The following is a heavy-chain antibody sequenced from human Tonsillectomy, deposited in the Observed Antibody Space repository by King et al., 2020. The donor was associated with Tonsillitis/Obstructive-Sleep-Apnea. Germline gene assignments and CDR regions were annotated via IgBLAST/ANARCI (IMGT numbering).Heavy chain of an antibody. D-gene: IGHD3-10*02. V-gene: IGHV4-39*01. CDR3: ARGPLRSGFDY. J-gene: IGHJ4*02. Sequence: QLQESGPGLVKPSETLSLTCTVSGDSISSSSYFWGWIRQPPGKGLEWIGSIYYTGNTYYNPSLKRRVTLSVDTSKNQFSLKLSSVTAADTAVYYCARGPLRSGFDYWGQGTLVTVSS. CDR2: IYYTGNT. CDR1: GDSISSSSYF.